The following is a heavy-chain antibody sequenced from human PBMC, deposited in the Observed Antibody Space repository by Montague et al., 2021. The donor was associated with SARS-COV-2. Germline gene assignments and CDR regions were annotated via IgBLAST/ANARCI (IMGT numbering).Heavy chain of an antibody. J-gene: IGHJ2*01. D-gene: IGHD1-26*01. Sequence: QSGAEVKKPGESLGISCKGSGYSFTSYWISWVRQMPGKGLEWMGRIDPSDSYTNYSPSFQGHVTISADKSISTAYLQWSSLKASDTAMYYCARLLGGSYLYWYFDLWGRGTLVTVSS. CDR2: IDPSDSYT. CDR1: GYSFTSYW. CDR3: ARLLGGSYLYWYFDL. V-gene: IGHV5-10-1*01.